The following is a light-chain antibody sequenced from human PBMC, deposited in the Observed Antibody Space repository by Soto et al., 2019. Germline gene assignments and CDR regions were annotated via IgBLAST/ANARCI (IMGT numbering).Light chain of an antibody. CDR2: EVR. J-gene: IGLJ3*02. V-gene: IGLV2-14*01. Sequence: QSALTQPASVSGSPGQSITIACTGTNSDVGSYNLVSWYQQRPGEAPKLIISEVRNRPSGISYRFTGSKSGNTASLTISGLQAEDEADYYGSSYKTTSALVFGGGTKLTVL. CDR3: SSYKTTSALV. CDR1: NSDVGSYNL.